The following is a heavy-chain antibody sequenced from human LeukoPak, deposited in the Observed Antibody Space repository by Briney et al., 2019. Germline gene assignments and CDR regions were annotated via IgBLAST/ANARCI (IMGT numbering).Heavy chain of an antibody. J-gene: IGHJ6*02. D-gene: IGHD1-7*01. CDR1: GYTFTSYD. CDR3: AREGNYAGRYYGMDV. CDR2: MNPNSGNT. V-gene: IGHV1-8*01. Sequence: ASVKVSCKASGYTFTSYDINWVRQATGQGLEWMGWMNPNSGNTGYAQKFQGRVTMTRNTSISTAYMELSSLRSEDTAVYYCAREGNYAGRYYGMDVWGQGTTVTVSS.